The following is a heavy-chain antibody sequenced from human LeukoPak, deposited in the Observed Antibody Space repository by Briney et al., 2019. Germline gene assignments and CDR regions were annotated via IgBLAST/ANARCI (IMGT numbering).Heavy chain of an antibody. D-gene: IGHD2/OR15-2a*01. CDR2: ITSSSSYI. V-gene: IGHV3-21*01. CDR3: ATNMYTEDYYLYPF. J-gene: IGHJ4*02. CDR1: GFTFSNYG. Sequence: GGSLRLSCAASGFTFSNYGMNWVRQTPGKGLEWVSSITSSSSYIYYADSVKGRFTISRDNAKNSLYLQMDSLRAEDTALYYCATNMYTEDYYLYPFWGRGTLVTVSS.